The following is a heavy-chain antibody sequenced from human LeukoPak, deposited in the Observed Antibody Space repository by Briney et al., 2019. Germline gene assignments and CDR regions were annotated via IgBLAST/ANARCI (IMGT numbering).Heavy chain of an antibody. CDR2: INPSGGST. D-gene: IGHD4-17*01. Sequence: ASVKVSCKASGYTFTNYAMHWVRQAPGQGLEWMGIINPSGGSTSYAQKFQGRVTMTRDTSTSTVYMELSSLRSEDTAVYYCARRGTVTPFDYWGQGTLVTVSS. CDR3: ARRGTVTPFDY. J-gene: IGHJ4*02. CDR1: GYTFTNYA. V-gene: IGHV1-46*01.